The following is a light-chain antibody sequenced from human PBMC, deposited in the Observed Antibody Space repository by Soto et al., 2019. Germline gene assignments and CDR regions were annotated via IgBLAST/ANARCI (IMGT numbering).Light chain of an antibody. J-gene: IGKJ3*01. Sequence: EIVMTQSPGTLSVSPGERATLSCRASQSVSSNLAWYQQKPGQAPRLLIYDASNRATGIPARFSGSGSGTDFTLTISSLEPEDFAVYYCQQRSNWPTFGPGTKVDIK. CDR1: QSVSSN. V-gene: IGKV3-11*01. CDR2: DAS. CDR3: QQRSNWPT.